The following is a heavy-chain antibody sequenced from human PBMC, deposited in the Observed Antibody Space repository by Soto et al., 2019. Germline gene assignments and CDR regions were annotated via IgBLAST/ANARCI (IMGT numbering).Heavy chain of an antibody. V-gene: IGHV4-31*03. CDR1: GGSFSSGGYY. Sequence: SETLSLTCTVSGGSFSSGGYYWSWIRQHPGKGLEWIGYIYYSGSTYYNPSLKSRVTISVDTSKNQFSLKLSSVTAADTAVYYCARVPPFFSYMDVWGKGTTVTVSS. J-gene: IGHJ6*03. CDR3: ARVPPFFSYMDV. D-gene: IGHD3-3*01. CDR2: IYYSGST.